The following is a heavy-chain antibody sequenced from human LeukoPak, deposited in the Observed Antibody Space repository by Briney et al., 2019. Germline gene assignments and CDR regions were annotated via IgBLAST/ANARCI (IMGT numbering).Heavy chain of an antibody. CDR1: GGFINSGNYY. V-gene: IGHV4-61*02. Sequence: SETLSLTCNVSGGFINSGNYYWSWIRQPAGKGLEWIGRIYTSGSTNYNPSLRSRVTILVDTSKNQFSLKLSSVTAADTAVYYCAGTRGTYYYGSGAPYYYYYMDVWGKGTTVTISS. D-gene: IGHD3-10*01. CDR2: IYTSGST. CDR3: AGTRGTYYYGSGAPYYYYYMDV. J-gene: IGHJ6*03.